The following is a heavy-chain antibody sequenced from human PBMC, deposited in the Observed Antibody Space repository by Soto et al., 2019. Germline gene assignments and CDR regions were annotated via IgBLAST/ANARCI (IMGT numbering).Heavy chain of an antibody. CDR3: ARVSSTYYLDY. V-gene: IGHV3-72*01. D-gene: IGHD2-2*01. CDR1: GFTFSDHY. CDR2: TRNKVSSYTT. J-gene: IGHJ4*02. Sequence: GGSLRLSCAASGFTFSDHYMDWVRQAPGKGLEWVGRTRNKVSSYTTEYAASVKGRFTISRDDSKSSLYLRVNSLKTEDTAVYYCARVSSTYYLDYWGQGTLVTVSS.